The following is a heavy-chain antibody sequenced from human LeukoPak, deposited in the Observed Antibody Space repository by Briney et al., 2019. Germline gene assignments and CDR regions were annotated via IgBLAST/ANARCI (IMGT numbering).Heavy chain of an antibody. D-gene: IGHD3-10*01. CDR3: ARYDGGSGPFDY. CDR1: GFTFNNYA. J-gene: IGHJ4*02. V-gene: IGHV3-23*01. CDR2: ISGGGST. Sequence: GGSLRLSCAASGFTFNNYAMTWVRQAPGKGLEWVSAISGGGSTYYADSVKGRFTISRDNSKNTLYLQMNSLRAEDTAVYYCARYDGGSGPFDYWGQGTLVTVSS.